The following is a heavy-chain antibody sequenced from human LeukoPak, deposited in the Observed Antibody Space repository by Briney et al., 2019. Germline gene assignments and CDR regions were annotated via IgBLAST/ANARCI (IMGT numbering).Heavy chain of an antibody. CDR2: ISGSGGST. CDR1: GFTFSSYA. V-gene: IGHV3-23*01. D-gene: IGHD6-13*01. J-gene: IGHJ6*02. CDR3: AKDQQQLVPYYYYYYGMDV. Sequence: GGSLRLSCAASGFTFSSYAMSWARQAPGKGLEWASAISGSGGSTYYADSVKGRFTISRDNSKNTLYLQMNSLRAEDAAVYYCAKDQQQLVPYYYYYYGMDVWGQGTTVTVSS.